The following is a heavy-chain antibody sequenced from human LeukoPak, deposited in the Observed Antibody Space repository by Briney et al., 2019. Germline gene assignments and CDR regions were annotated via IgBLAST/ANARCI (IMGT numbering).Heavy chain of an antibody. CDR2: ISDSDDDT. V-gene: IGHV3-23*01. Sequence: PGGSLRLSCAASELTFSNYAMSWVRQAPGKGLEWVSTISDSDDDTYFADSVKGRFTISRDNSKNTLYLQMSSLRAEDTAVYYCAKDLGIVVGGRDIWGQGTMVTVSS. D-gene: IGHD2-15*01. CDR3: AKDLGIVVGGRDI. J-gene: IGHJ3*02. CDR1: ELTFSNYA.